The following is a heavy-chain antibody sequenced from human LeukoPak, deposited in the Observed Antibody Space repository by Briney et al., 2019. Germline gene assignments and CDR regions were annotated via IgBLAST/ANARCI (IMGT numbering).Heavy chain of an antibody. V-gene: IGHV1-69*13. CDR2: IIPIFGTA. CDR3: ARDNKGAPGIAAADAFDI. J-gene: IGHJ3*02. CDR1: GGTFSSYA. D-gene: IGHD6-13*01. Sequence: ASVKVSCKASGGTFSSYAISWVRQAPGQGLEWMGGIIPIFGTANYAQKFRGRVTITADESTSTAYMELSSLRSEDTAVYYCARDNKGAPGIAAADAFDIWGQGTMVTVSS.